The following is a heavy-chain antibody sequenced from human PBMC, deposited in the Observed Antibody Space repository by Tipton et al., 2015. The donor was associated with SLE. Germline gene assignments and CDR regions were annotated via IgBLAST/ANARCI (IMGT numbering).Heavy chain of an antibody. J-gene: IGHJ3*02. D-gene: IGHD2-2*02. CDR2: IYYSGST. CDR3: ARERAAAIPGDAFDI. V-gene: IGHV4-59*01. CDR1: GGSISSYY. Sequence: TLSLTCTVSGGSISSYYWSWIRQPPGKGLEWIGYIYYSGSTNYNPSLKSRVTTSVDTSKNQFSLKLSSVTAADTAVYYCARERAAAIPGDAFDIWGQGTMVTVSS.